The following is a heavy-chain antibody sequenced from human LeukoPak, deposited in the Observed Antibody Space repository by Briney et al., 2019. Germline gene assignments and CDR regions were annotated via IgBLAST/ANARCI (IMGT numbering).Heavy chain of an antibody. Sequence: PGGSLRLSCTASGFTFGDYAMSWVRQAPGKGLEWVGFIRSKAYGGTTEYAASVKGRFTISRDDSKSIAYLQMNSLKTEDTAVYYCTTPPNPYYDFWSGYSPINWFDPWGQGTLVTVSS. CDR1: GFTFGDYA. CDR3: TTPPNPYYDFWSGYSPINWFDP. V-gene: IGHV3-49*04. CDR2: IRSKAYGGTT. D-gene: IGHD3-3*01. J-gene: IGHJ5*02.